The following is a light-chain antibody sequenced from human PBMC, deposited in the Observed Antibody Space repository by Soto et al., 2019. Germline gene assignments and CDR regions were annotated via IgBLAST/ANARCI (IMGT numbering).Light chain of an antibody. CDR3: SSYTTSNTRQVV. V-gene: IGLV2-14*01. CDR1: SSDVGGYNY. CDR2: DVT. J-gene: IGLJ1*01. Sequence: QSALTQPASVSGSPGQSITISCTGTSSDVGGYNYVSWYQQHPGKAPRFVIYDVTNRPSGVSNRFSGSKSGNTASLTISGLQAADEADYYCSSYTTSNTRQVVFGTGTKVTV.